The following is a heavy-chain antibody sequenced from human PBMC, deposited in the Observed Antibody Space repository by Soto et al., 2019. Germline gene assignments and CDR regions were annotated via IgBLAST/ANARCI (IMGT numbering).Heavy chain of an antibody. J-gene: IGHJ6*02. V-gene: IGHV3-30*18. CDR3: AKSKQWGYYYGMDV. D-gene: IGHD6-19*01. CDR1: GFTFSSYG. CDR2: ISYDGSNK. Sequence: PGVSLRLSCAASGFTFSSYGMHWVRQAPGKGLEWVAVISYDGSNKYYADSVKGRFTISRDNSKNTLYLQMNSLRAEDTAVYYCAKSKQWGYYYGMDVWGQGTTVTVSS.